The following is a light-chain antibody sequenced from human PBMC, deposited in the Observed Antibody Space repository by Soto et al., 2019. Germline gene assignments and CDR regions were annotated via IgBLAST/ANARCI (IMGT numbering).Light chain of an antibody. Sequence: QSALTQPASVSGSPGQSLTISCTGTSSDVGGYNYVSWYQHHPGKAPKLMIYDVNNRPSGVSNRFFGSKSGNTASLTISGLQSEDEADYYCSSYSSSSVDVFGTATKLTVL. CDR3: SSYSSSSVDV. CDR2: DVN. J-gene: IGLJ1*01. V-gene: IGLV2-14*03. CDR1: SSDVGGYNY.